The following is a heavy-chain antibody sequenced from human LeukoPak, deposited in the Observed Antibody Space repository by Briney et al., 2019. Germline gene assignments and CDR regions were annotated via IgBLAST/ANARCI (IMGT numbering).Heavy chain of an antibody. J-gene: IGHJ4*02. CDR3: ARTRITMIVGLASRFDY. CDR2: IKQDGSEK. D-gene: IGHD3-22*01. CDR1: GFTFSRSW. V-gene: IGHV3-7*01. Sequence: PGGSLRLSCVASGFTFSRSWMSWVRQAPGKGLEWVANIKQDGSEKYYVDSVKGRFTISRDNAKNSLYLQMNSLRAEDTAVYYCARTRITMIVGLASRFDYWGQGTLVTVSS.